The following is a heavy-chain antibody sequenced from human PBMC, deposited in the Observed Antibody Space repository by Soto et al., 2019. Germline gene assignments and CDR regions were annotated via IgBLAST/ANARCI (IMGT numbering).Heavy chain of an antibody. CDR3: EIVPSVGDTTVILGDDAFDL. Sequence: QEQLEQSGAEVKKPWASVMVSCKASRYSFSGYYFHWVRQAPGQVPEWMGWINSDLVGTNYAKRFQGRVTMTGDTSKKTVDLELSSLGSDETAVYFCEIVPSVGDTTVILGDDAFDLWGQGRLITVSS. CDR1: RYSFSGYY. V-gene: IGHV1-2*02. D-gene: IGHD3-22*01. J-gene: IGHJ3*01. CDR2: INSDLVGT.